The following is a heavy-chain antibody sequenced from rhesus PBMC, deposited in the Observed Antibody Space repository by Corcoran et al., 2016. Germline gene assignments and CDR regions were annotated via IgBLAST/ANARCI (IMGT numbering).Heavy chain of an antibody. CDR3: ARATTVYGLDS. V-gene: IGHV3-201*01. J-gene: IGHJ6*01. CDR2: MSWSGCST. CDR1: GFTFYDYA. D-gene: IGHD1-14*01. Sequence: EVQLVESGGGVVQPGGSLRLSCAASGFTFYDYAMHWVRQAPGKGLVWVSGMSWSGCSTYYADSCKGQFNISRDNAKNSLYLQMGSLRAEDTALYYCARATTVYGLDSWGQGVVVTVSS.